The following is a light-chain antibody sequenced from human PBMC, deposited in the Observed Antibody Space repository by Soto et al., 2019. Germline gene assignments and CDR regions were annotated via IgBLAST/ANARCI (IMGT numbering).Light chain of an antibody. Sequence: QAVVTQPPSVSGAPGQRVTISCTGSSSNIGSGYDVHWYQQLPGTAPKLLIYDNNNRPSGVPDRFSGSKSATSASLAITGLQAEDEADYYCQSYDSSLSGFYVFGTGTKVTVL. V-gene: IGLV1-40*01. CDR3: QSYDSSLSGFYV. CDR2: DNN. CDR1: SSNIGSGYD. J-gene: IGLJ1*01.